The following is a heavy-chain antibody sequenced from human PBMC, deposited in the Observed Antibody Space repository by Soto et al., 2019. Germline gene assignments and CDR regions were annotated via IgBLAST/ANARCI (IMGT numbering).Heavy chain of an antibody. J-gene: IGHJ4*02. D-gene: IGHD6-13*01. V-gene: IGHV3-23*01. CDR2: ISGSGGST. CDR3: AKTPKYSSSWYWGAHFDY. Sequence: GGSLRLSCAASGFTFSSYAMSWVRQAPGKGLEWVSAISGSGGSTYYADSVKGRFTISRDNSKNTLYLQMNSLRAEDTAVYYCAKTPKYSSSWYWGAHFDYWGQGTLVTVSS. CDR1: GFTFSSYA.